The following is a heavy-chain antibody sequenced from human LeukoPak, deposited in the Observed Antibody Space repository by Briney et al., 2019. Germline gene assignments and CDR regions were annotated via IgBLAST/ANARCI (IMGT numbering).Heavy chain of an antibody. CDR3: AKPYDSSGYLSYFDY. D-gene: IGHD3-22*01. CDR2: IDSDGTTA. V-gene: IGHV3-74*01. CDR1: AFTFSNYW. Sequence: PGGSLRLSCAASAFTFSNYWMHWVRQTPGKGLVWVARIDSDGTTATYADSVKGRFTISRDNSKNTLYLQMNSLRAEDTAVYYCAKPYDSSGYLSYFDYWGQGTLVTVSS. J-gene: IGHJ4*02.